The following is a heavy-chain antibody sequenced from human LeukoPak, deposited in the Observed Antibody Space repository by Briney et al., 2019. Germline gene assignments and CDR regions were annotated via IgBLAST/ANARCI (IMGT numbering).Heavy chain of an antibody. CDR3: AKDLPSMSYCGGDCYSGFDY. D-gene: IGHD2-21*02. V-gene: IGHV3-30*18. CDR2: ISYDGSNK. J-gene: IGHJ4*02. CDR1: GFTFSSYG. Sequence: GGSLRLSCAASGFTFSSYGMHWVRQAPGKGLEWVALISYDGSNKYYADSVKGRFTISRDNSKNTLYLQMNSLRAEDTAVYYWAKDLPSMSYCGGDCYSGFDYWGQGTLVTVSS.